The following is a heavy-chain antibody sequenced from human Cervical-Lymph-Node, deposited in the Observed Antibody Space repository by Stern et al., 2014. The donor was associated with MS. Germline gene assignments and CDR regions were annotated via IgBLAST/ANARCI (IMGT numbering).Heavy chain of an antibody. CDR1: GFSLGTRGEG. Sequence: QVTLKESGPTLVKATQTLTLTCTFSGFSLGTRGEGVGWIRQTPGKAPEWLAIIYWYDDKRYIPSFKNRVTITKDSTKNQVVLAMTNVDAEDAATYFCAHRTSLPVILASSFFDPWGQGILVTVSS. D-gene: IGHD2/OR15-2a*01. CDR2: IYWYDDK. CDR3: AHRTSLPVILASSFFDP. V-gene: IGHV2-5*01. J-gene: IGHJ5*02.